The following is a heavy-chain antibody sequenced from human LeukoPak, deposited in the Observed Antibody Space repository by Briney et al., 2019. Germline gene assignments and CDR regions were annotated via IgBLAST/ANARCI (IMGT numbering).Heavy chain of an antibody. CDR2: ISGGGENT. D-gene: IGHD2-15*01. CDR1: GFTFNSYA. Sequence: GGSLRLSCAASGFTFNSYAMSWVRQASGKGLEWVSGISGGGENTYYADSVKGRFTISRDTSKNMVYLEMNSLRAEDTAVYYCAKVGPGAARDYWGQGTLVTVSS. V-gene: IGHV3-23*01. J-gene: IGHJ4*02. CDR3: AKVGPGAARDY.